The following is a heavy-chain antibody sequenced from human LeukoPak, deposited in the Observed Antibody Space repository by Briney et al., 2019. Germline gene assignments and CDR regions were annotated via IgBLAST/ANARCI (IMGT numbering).Heavy chain of an antibody. D-gene: IGHD6-19*01. Sequence: SQTLSLTCVVSGDSVSSKNGDSNWIRQSPSRGLEWLGQTYYRSKWYNDYAESMEGRMTISQDTSKNQYSLHLNSVTPDDTAVYYCARDFGTTGWHTFDYWGQGTLVTVSS. J-gene: IGHJ4*02. CDR2: TYYRSKWYN. V-gene: IGHV6-1*01. CDR1: GDSVSSKNGD. CDR3: ARDFGTTGWHTFDY.